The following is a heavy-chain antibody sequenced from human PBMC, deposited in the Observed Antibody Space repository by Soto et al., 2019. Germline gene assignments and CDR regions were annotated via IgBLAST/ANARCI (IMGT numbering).Heavy chain of an antibody. Sequence: GGSLRLSCAASGFTFSSYAMSWVRQAPGKGLEWVSAISGSGGSTYYADSVKGRFTISRDNSKNTLYLQMNSLRAEDTAVYYCAKDSYDPYDYIWGSYNWGQGTLVTVSS. CDR1: GFTFSSYA. V-gene: IGHV3-23*01. D-gene: IGHD3-16*01. CDR2: ISGSGGST. CDR3: AKDSYDPYDYIWGSYN. J-gene: IGHJ4*02.